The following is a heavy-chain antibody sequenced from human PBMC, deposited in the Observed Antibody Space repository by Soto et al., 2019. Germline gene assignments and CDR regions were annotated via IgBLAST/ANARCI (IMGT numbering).Heavy chain of an antibody. CDR1: GYSFTSYW. V-gene: IGHV5-51*01. D-gene: IGHD5-18*01. CDR3: ARQGAPGYTYLYYFDY. Sequence: GESLKISCKGSGYSFTSYWIGWVRQMPGKGLEWMGIIYPGDSDTRYSPSFQGQVTISADKSISTAYLQWSSLKASDTAMYYCARQGAPGYTYLYYFDYWGQGTLVTVSS. J-gene: IGHJ4*02. CDR2: IYPGDSDT.